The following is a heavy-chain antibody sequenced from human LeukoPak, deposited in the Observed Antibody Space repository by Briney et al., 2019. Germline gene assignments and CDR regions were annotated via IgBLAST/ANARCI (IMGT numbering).Heavy chain of an antibody. V-gene: IGHV3-30*04. D-gene: IGHD3-22*01. CDR3: AREDDYYYDSSGSYFDY. CDR2: ISYDGSNK. J-gene: IGHJ4*02. Sequence: PGGSLRLSCAASGFTFSSYAMHWVRQAPGKGLEWVAVISYDGSNKYYADSVKGRFTISRDNSKNTLYLQMNSLRAEDTAVYYCAREDDYYYDSSGSYFDYWGQGTPVTVSS. CDR1: GFTFSSYA.